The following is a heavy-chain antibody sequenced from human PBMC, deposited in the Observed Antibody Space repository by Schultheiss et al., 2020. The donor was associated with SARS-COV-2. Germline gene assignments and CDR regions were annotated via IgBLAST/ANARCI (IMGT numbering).Heavy chain of an antibody. CDR1: GFTFSSYA. Sequence: GGSLRLSCAASGFTFSSYAMHWVRQAPGKGLEWEAVIWYDGMNKYYADSVKGRFTISRHNSKNTLYLQMNSLRAEDTAVYYCARDTQWLGYYFDYWGQGTLVTVSS. D-gene: IGHD6-19*01. CDR2: IWYDGMNK. V-gene: IGHV3-33*08. CDR3: ARDTQWLGYYFDY. J-gene: IGHJ4*02.